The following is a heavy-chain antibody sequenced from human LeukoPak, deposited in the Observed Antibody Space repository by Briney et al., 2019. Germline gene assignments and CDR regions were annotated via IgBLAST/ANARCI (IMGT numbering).Heavy chain of an antibody. J-gene: IGHJ6*03. Sequence: PGGSLRLSCAASGFTFSNYAMTWVRQAPGKGLEWVSGISGSGGSTYYADSVKGRFTISRDNSKNTLYLEMNSLRAEDTAIYYCAKSGPGVPSYFYYYMDVWGKGTTVTVSS. CDR3: AKSGPGVPSYFYYYMDV. V-gene: IGHV3-23*01. CDR2: ISGSGGST. CDR1: GFTFSNYA. D-gene: IGHD2-2*01.